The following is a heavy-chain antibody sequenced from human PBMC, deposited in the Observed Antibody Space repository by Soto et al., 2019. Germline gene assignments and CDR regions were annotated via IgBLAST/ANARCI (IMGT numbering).Heavy chain of an antibody. Sequence: TLSLTCTVSGGSISSYYWSWIRQPPGKGLEWIGEIYHSGSTNYNPSLKSRVTISVDKSKNQFSLKLSSVTAADTAVYYCARLGYQLLYAHFDYWGQGTLVTVS. J-gene: IGHJ4*02. D-gene: IGHD2-2*02. V-gene: IGHV4-59*12. CDR3: ARLGYQLLYAHFDY. CDR2: IYHSGST. CDR1: GGSISSYY.